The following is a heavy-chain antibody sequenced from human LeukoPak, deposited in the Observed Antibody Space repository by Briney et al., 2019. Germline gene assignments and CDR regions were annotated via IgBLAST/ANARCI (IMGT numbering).Heavy chain of an antibody. CDR1: GFTFGDHA. Sequence: GRSLRLSCAASGFTFGDHAMSWVRQAPGKGLEWVGFIRGKVYGETTEYAASVQGRFTISKDDSRTIAYLQMNSLKPEDTAVYYCARHSGSLDSWGQGTLVTASS. CDR2: IRGKVYGETT. CDR3: ARHSGSLDS. D-gene: IGHD1-26*01. J-gene: IGHJ4*02. V-gene: IGHV3-49*04.